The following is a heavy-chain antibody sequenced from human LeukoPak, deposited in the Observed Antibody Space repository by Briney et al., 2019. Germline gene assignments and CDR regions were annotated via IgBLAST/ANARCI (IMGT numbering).Heavy chain of an antibody. Sequence: GGYLRLSCAASGFTFSSYWMSWVRQAPGKGLEWVANIKQDGSEKYYVDSVKGRFTISRDNAKNSLYLQMNSLRAEDTAVYYCARGSGSYYFDAFDIWGQGTMVTVSS. J-gene: IGHJ3*02. CDR1: GFTFSSYW. CDR2: IKQDGSEK. V-gene: IGHV3-7*04. D-gene: IGHD1-26*01. CDR3: ARGSGSYYFDAFDI.